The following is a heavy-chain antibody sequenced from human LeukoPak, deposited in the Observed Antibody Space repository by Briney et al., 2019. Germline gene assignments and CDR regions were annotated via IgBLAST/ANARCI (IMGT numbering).Heavy chain of an antibody. CDR1: GFTFSNAW. J-gene: IGHJ4*02. CDR3: TTADPLLWFGDAIAY. Sequence: GGSLRLSCAASGFTFSNAWMSWVRQAPGKGLEWVGRIKSKTDGGTTDYAEPVKGRFTISRDDSKNTLYLQMNSLKTEDTAVYYCTTADPLLWFGDAIAYWGQGTLVTVSS. CDR2: IKSKTDGGTT. D-gene: IGHD3-10*01. V-gene: IGHV3-15*01.